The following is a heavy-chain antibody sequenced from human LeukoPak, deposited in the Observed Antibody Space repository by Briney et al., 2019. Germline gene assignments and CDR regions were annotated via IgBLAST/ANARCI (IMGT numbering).Heavy chain of an antibody. CDR3: ARGATAGYYYYYMDV. CDR2: IIPIFGTA. V-gene: IGHV1-69*05. D-gene: IGHD5-24*01. CDR1: GGTFSSYA. Sequence: SVKVSCKASGGTFSSYAISGVRQAPGQGLEWMGGIIPIFGTANYAQKFQDRVTITTDESTSTAYMELSSLRSEDTAVYYCARGATAGYYYYYMDVWGKGTTVTVSS. J-gene: IGHJ6*03.